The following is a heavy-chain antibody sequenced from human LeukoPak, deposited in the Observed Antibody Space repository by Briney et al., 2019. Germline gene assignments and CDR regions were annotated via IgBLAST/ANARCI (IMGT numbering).Heavy chain of an antibody. J-gene: IGHJ4*02. CDR2: IYSGGST. V-gene: IGHV3-53*05. Sequence: GGSLRLSCAASGFTVSSNFMSWVRQAPGKGLEWVSVIYSGGSTYYADSVKGRFTISRDNSKNTLYLQMNSLRAEDTAVYYCARGRGYDILTGYYNYWGQGTLVTVSS. D-gene: IGHD3-9*01. CDR3: ARGRGYDILTGYYNY. CDR1: GFTVSSNF.